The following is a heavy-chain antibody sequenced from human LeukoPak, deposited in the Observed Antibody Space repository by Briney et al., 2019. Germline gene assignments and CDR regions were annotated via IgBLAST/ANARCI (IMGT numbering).Heavy chain of an antibody. Sequence: ASVKVSCKASGYTFTSYDINWVRQATGQGLEWMGWMNPNSGNTGYAQKFQGRVTITRNTSISTAYMELSSLRSEDTAVYYCAAGYCSGGSCLSLDYFDYWGQGTLVTVSS. J-gene: IGHJ4*02. CDR3: AAGYCSGGSCLSLDYFDY. CDR1: GYTFTSYD. V-gene: IGHV1-8*03. D-gene: IGHD2-15*01. CDR2: MNPNSGNT.